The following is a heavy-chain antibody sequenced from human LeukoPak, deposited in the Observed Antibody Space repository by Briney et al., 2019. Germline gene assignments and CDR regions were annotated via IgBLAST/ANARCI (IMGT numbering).Heavy chain of an antibody. CDR1: GGSISSSSYY. CDR2: IYYSGST. J-gene: IGHJ4*02. V-gene: IGHV4-39*07. CDR3: ARDGPLGYYDSSGSIDY. D-gene: IGHD3-22*01. Sequence: PSETLSLTCTVSGGSISSSSYYWGWIRQPPGKGLEWIGSIYYSGSTYYNPSLKSRVTISVDTSKNQFSLKLSSVTAADTAVYYYARDGPLGYYDSSGSIDYWGQGTLVTVSS.